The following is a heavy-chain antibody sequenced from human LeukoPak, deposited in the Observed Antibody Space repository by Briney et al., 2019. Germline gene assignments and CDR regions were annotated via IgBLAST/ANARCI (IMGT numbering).Heavy chain of an antibody. Sequence: PGGSLRLSCVASGLTFSDYSMTWVRQAPGKGLFWVSGISAGGGSTYYADSVKGRFTISRDNSRNTLYLQVNSLRAEDTAVYYCAEDAAGPEYWGQGTLVTVSS. CDR1: GLTFSDYS. J-gene: IGHJ4*02. V-gene: IGHV3-23*01. D-gene: IGHD6-13*01. CDR3: AEDAAGPEY. CDR2: ISAGGGST.